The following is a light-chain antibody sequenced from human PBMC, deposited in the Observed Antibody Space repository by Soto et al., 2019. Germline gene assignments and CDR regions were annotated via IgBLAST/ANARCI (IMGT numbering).Light chain of an antibody. J-gene: IGLJ1*01. Sequence: QSALTQPRSVSGSPGQSVTISCTGTSSDVGGYNFVSWYQQHPGKAPKLMIYDVNKRPSGVPGRFSGSKSGNTASLTISGLHAEDEADYYCCSYAGTYTHYVFGPGTKLTVL. CDR2: DVN. CDR3: CSYAGTYTHYV. CDR1: SSDVGGYNF. V-gene: IGLV2-11*01.